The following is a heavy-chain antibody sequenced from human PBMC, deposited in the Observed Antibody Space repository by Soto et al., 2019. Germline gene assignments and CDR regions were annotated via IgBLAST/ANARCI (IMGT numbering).Heavy chain of an antibody. CDR2: ISHDGSNA. CDR3: AKQGIEVAGTDYFDY. CDR1: GFIFRSYG. J-gene: IGHJ4*02. Sequence: QVQLVESGGGVVQPGKSLRLSCAAAGFIFRSYGVHWVRQAPGKGLEWVAVISHDGSNAYYADAVNGRLTISRDNAKNTVYLQMNSLRAEDTAVYYCAKQGIEVAGTDYFDYWGQGALVTVAS. D-gene: IGHD6-19*01. V-gene: IGHV3-30*18.